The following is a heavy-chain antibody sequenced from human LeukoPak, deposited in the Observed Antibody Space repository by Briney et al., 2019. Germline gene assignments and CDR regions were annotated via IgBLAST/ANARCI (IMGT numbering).Heavy chain of an antibody. J-gene: IGHJ4*02. CDR3: AKDVLGGSYPLYFDY. D-gene: IGHD1-26*01. CDR1: GFTFSSYG. CDR2: IRYDGSNK. Sequence: PGGSLRLSCAASGFTFSSYGMHWVRQAPGKGLEGVAFIRYDGSNKYYADSVKGRFTISRDNSKNTLYLQMNSLRAEDTAVYYCAKDVLGGSYPLYFDYWGQGTLVTVSS. V-gene: IGHV3-30*02.